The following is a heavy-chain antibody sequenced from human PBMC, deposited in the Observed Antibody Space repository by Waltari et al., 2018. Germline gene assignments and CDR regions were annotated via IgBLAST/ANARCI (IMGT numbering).Heavy chain of an antibody. D-gene: IGHD3-22*01. V-gene: IGHV3-30*04. CDR1: ELTFRSVS. CDR2: ISYNERNI. CDR3: ARDYCDRTNCHGMDV. Sequence: QVQLVESGGSVVQPGRSLILSCTASELTFRSVSIHWVRQAPGKGLEWVAVISYNERNIYYVDSVKGRFTISRDNSKKMLYLQMNSLIIEDTAVYYCARDYCDRTNCHGMDVWGQGTTVTVSS. J-gene: IGHJ6*02.